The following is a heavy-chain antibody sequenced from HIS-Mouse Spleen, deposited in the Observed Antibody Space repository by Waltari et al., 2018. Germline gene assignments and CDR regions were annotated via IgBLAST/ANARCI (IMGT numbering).Heavy chain of an antibody. CDR1: GFTFSSYW. J-gene: IGHJ4*02. Sequence: EVQLVESGGGLVQPGGSLILSCAASGFTFSSYWMSWVRQAPGKGMEWVTNIKQDGIEKDFVASVKGRFTISRDNAKNSLYLQMNSLRAEDTAVYYCARATSSGWYYFDYWGQGTLVTVSS. CDR3: ARATSSGWYYFDY. D-gene: IGHD6-19*01. V-gene: IGHV3-7*01. CDR2: IKQDGIEK.